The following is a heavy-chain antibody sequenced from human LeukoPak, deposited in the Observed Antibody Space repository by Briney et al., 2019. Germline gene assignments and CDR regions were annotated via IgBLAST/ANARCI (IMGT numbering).Heavy chain of an antibody. V-gene: IGHV3-48*02. J-gene: IGHJ4*02. CDR2: ISSSSSTI. CDR3: ANAPSGYYYDSSGYNVPKDY. CDR1: GFTFSSYS. Sequence: GGSLRLSCAASGFTFSSYSMNWVRQAPGKGLEWVSYISSSSSTIYYADSVKGRFTISRDNAKNSLYLQMNSLRDEDTAVYYCANAPSGYYYDSSGYNVPKDYWGQGTLVTVSS. D-gene: IGHD3-22*01.